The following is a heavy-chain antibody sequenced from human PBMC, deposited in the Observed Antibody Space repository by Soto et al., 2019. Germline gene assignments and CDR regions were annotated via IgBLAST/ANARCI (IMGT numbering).Heavy chain of an antibody. V-gene: IGHV1-2*04. Sequence: QVQLVQSGAEVMKPGASVKVSCKASGYSFTDYYIHWVRQAPGQGLEWLGWINPNTGVTHFAQKFQGWVTMTRDTSISTAYMELNRLTSDDTAVYYCVRSPGDFRYGLDVWGQGTTVTVSS. CDR2: INPNTGVT. CDR1: GYSFTDYY. CDR3: VRSPGDFRYGLDV. D-gene: IGHD2-21*02. J-gene: IGHJ6*02.